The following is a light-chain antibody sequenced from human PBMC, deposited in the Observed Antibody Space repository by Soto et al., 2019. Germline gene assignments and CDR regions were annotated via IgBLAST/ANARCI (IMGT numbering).Light chain of an antibody. J-gene: IGKJ4*01. CDR1: QSVSSY. CDR2: DAS. CDR3: HQPSNWLLT. V-gene: IGKV3-11*01. Sequence: EIVLTQSLATLSLSPGERATLSCRASQSVSSYLAWYQQKPGQAPRLLIYDASNRATGIPARFSGSGSGTDFTPTISSLEPEDFAVYYCHQPSNWLLTFGGGTKVEIK.